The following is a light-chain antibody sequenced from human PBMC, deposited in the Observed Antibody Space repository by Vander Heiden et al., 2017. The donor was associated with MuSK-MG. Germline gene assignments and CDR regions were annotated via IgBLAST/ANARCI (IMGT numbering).Light chain of an antibody. CDR1: QSVLYSSNNKNY. J-gene: IGKJ2*01. CDR2: WAS. Sequence: DIVMTQSPDSLAVSLGERATINCKSSQSVLYSSNNKNYLAWYQQKPGQPPKLLIYWASTRESGVPDRFSGRGSGKDFTLTSSSPQAEDVAVYYWQQYYSTHTFGQGTKLEIK. CDR3: QQYYSTHT. V-gene: IGKV4-1*01.